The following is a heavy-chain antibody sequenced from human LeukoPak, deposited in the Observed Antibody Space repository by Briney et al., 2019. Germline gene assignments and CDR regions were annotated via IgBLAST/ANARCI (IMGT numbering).Heavy chain of an antibody. V-gene: IGHV3-23*01. CDR3: AKGRASGTLYYYGMDV. J-gene: IGHJ6*04. CDR2: ISGSDGST. CDR1: GFTFDSYA. Sequence: GGSLRLSCAASGFTFDSYAMRWVRQALGKGLEWVSSISGSDGSTYYVDFVKGRFTISRDNSKNTLYLQMNSLRAEDTAVYYCAKGRASGTLYYYGMDVWGKGTTVTVSA. D-gene: IGHD1-1*01.